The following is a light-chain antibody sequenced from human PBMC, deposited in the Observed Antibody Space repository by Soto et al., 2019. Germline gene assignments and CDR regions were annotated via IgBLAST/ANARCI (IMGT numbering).Light chain of an antibody. V-gene: IGLV1-51*01. Sequence: QSVLTQPPSVSAAPGQKVTISCSGRRSNIGDNYVSWFQQVPGTAPKLLIYDNNKRPSGIPDRFSGSKSGTSATLGITGLQTGDEADYYCGAWDTSLSAGVFGGGTKLTVL. CDR3: GAWDTSLSAGV. J-gene: IGLJ2*01. CDR1: RSNIGDNY. CDR2: DNN.